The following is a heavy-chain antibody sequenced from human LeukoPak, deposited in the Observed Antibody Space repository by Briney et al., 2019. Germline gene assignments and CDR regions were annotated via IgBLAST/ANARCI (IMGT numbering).Heavy chain of an antibody. D-gene: IGHD5-24*01. J-gene: IGHJ4*02. CDR2: IHYRRNI. CDR1: GASLSSNHY. CDR3: ARYQEVDGYNAKTIDY. Sequence: ASDTVSLPCSVSGASLSSNHYWGWVRQPPGMGLEWSGTIHYRRNIYYNASLKSRLTISRDTSKNQFSLRMSSVTAADTAVYYCARYQEVDGYNAKTIDYWGQGTLVTVSS. V-gene: IGHV4-39*01.